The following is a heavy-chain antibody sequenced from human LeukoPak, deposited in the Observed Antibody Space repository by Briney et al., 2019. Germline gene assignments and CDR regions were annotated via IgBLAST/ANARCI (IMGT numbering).Heavy chain of an antibody. Sequence: GGSLRLSCAASGFTLSSYTTNWVRQAPGKGLEWVSSISNSGFYIYYADSVKGRFVVSRDNANNSLYLQMNSLRDEDTAVYYCARELGRTVTTNGFDIWGQGTMVTVSS. V-gene: IGHV3-21*04. CDR1: GFTLSSYT. CDR2: ISNSGFYI. J-gene: IGHJ3*02. CDR3: ARELGRTVTTNGFDI. D-gene: IGHD4-17*01.